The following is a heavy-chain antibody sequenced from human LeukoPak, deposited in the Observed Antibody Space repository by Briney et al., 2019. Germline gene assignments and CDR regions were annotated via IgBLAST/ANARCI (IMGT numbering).Heavy chain of an antibody. CDR1: GGSISSYY. J-gene: IGHJ4*02. CDR3: AASQVGGYSYGSYFDY. CDR2: IYTSGST. V-gene: IGHV4-4*07. Sequence: PSETLSLTCTVSGGSISSYYWSWIRQPAGKGLEWIGRIYTSGSTNYNPSLKSRVTMSVDTSKNQFSLKLSSVTAADTAMYYCAASQVGGYSYGSYFDYWGQGTLVTVSS. D-gene: IGHD5-18*01.